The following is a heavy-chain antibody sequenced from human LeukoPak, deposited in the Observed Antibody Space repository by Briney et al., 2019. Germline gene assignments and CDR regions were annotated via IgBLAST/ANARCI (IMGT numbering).Heavy chain of an antibody. J-gene: IGHJ4*02. V-gene: IGHV3-21*01. CDR1: GFTFSSYS. CDR3: ARDPSVSGDY. D-gene: IGHD2-8*01. CDR2: ISSSSSYI. Sequence: MSGGSLRLSCAASGFTFSSYSMNWVRQAPGKGLEWVSSISSSSSYIYYADSVKGRFTISRDNAKNSLYLQMNSLRAEDTAVCYCARDPSVSGDYWGQGTLVTVSS.